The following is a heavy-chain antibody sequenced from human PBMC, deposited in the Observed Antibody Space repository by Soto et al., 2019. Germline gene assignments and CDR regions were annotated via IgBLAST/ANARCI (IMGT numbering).Heavy chain of an antibody. D-gene: IGHD4-17*01. CDR1: GFTFDDYA. Sequence: EVQLVESGGGLVQPGRSLRLSCAASGFTFDDYAMHWVRQAPGKGLEWVSGISWNSGSIGYADSVKGRFTISRDNAKNSLYLQMNSLRAEDTALYYCARGWAASPFFTVTTDDVFEDAFDYWGQGTLVTVSS. CDR2: ISWNSGSI. V-gene: IGHV3-9*01. J-gene: IGHJ4*02. CDR3: ARGWAASPFFTVTTDDVFEDAFDY.